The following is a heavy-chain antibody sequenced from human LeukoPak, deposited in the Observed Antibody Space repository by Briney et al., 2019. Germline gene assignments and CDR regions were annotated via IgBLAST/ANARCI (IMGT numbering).Heavy chain of an antibody. Sequence: SVKVSCKASGYTFTSYDINWVRQAPGQGLEWMGGIIPIFGTANYAQKFQGRVTITADESTSTAYMELSSLRSEDTAVYYCAREYGSGSYREIQFDYWGQGTLVTVSS. D-gene: IGHD3-10*01. CDR1: GYTFTSYD. CDR3: AREYGSGSYREIQFDY. J-gene: IGHJ4*02. V-gene: IGHV1-69*13. CDR2: IIPIFGTA.